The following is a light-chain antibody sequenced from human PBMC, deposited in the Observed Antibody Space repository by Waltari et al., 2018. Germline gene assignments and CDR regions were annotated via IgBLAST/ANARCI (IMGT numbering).Light chain of an antibody. V-gene: IGLV2-14*03. Sequence: QSALTQPASVSGSPGQSITTSCTGTSSDVGGYNYVSWYQQHPGKGPKLMTYDVSNRPSGVPNRFSGSKSGNTASLTISGLQAEDEADYYCSSYTSSNSYVFGTGTKVTVL. CDR2: DVS. J-gene: IGLJ1*01. CDR1: SSDVGGYNY. CDR3: SSYTSSNSYV.